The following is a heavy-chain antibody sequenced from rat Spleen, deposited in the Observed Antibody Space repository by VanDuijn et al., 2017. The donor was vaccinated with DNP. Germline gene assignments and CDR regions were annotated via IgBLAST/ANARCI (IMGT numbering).Heavy chain of an antibody. CDR2: ISYDGGST. V-gene: IGHV5-20*01. CDR1: GFTFSDYG. J-gene: IGHJ1*01. Sequence: EVQLVESGGGLVQPGRSMKLSCAASGFTFSDYGMAWVLQAPTKGLEWVASISYDGGSTYYRDSVKGRFTISRDNAQSTLYLQMESLRSENTATYYCAKDRGGSSPGSYWYFDFWGPGTMVTVSS. D-gene: IGHD1-4*01. CDR3: AKDRGGSSPGSYWYFDF.